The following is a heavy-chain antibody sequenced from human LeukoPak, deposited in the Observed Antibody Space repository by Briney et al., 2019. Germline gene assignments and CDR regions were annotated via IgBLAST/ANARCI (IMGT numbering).Heavy chain of an antibody. Sequence: PSETLSLTCAVYGGSFSGYYWSWIRQPPGKGLEWIGEINHSGSTNYNPSLKSRVTISVDTSKNQFSLKLSSVTAADTAVYYCAGGVGRREVVVADEAEGFDYWGQGTLVTVSS. CDR2: INHSGST. D-gene: IGHD2-15*01. J-gene: IGHJ4*02. CDR1: GGSFSGYY. V-gene: IGHV4-34*01. CDR3: AGGVGRREVVVADEAEGFDY.